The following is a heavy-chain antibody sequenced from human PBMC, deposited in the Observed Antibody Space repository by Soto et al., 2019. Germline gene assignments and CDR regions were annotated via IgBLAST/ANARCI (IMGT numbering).Heavy chain of an antibody. CDR1: GGSFSGYY. CDR2: ITHSGST. D-gene: IGHD6-6*01. J-gene: IGHJ4*02. V-gene: IGHV4-34*01. Sequence: PSETLSLTCAVYGGSFSGYYWSRIRHPPGKGLEWIGEITHSGSTNSHPSLKSRVTISVDTSKNQFSLKLSSVTAAVTAVYYCARWDGHSSSCGGVDYWGQGTLVTVSS. CDR3: ARWDGHSSSCGGVDY.